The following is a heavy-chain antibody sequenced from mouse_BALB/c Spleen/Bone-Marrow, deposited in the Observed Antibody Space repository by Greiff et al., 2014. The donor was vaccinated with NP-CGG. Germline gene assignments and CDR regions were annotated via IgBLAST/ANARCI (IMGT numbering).Heavy chain of an antibody. CDR3: ARHGVRREWYFDV. V-gene: IGHV5-12-2*01. CDR1: GFTFSRYT. CDR2: ISNGGGST. Sequence: EVMLVESGGGLVQPGGSLKLSCAASGFTFSRYTMSWVRQTPEKRLEWVAYISNGGGSTYYPDTDTVKGRFTISRDNAKNTLYLQMSRLKSEDTAMYYCARHGVRREWYFDVWGAGTTVTVSS. D-gene: IGHD2-14*01. J-gene: IGHJ1*01.